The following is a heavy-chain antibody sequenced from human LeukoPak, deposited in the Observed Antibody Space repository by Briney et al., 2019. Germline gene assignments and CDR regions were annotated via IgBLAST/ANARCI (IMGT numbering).Heavy chain of an antibody. CDR3: TTEVEYSQKDYYYYYYMDV. CDR1: GFTFSNAW. CDR2: IKSKTDGGTT. J-gene: IGHJ6*03. Sequence: GGSLRLSCAASGFTFSNAWMSWVRQAPGKGLEWVGRIKSKTDGGTTDYAAPVKGRFTISRDDSKNTLYLQMNSLKTEDTAVYYCTTEVEYSQKDYYYYYYMDVWGKGTTVTVPS. V-gene: IGHV3-15*01. D-gene: IGHD6-6*01.